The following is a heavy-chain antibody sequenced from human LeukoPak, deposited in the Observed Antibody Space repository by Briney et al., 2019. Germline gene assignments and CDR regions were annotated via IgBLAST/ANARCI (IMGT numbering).Heavy chain of an antibody. Sequence: SVKVSCKASGGTFISYAISWVRQAPGQGLEWMGGIIPIFGTANYAQKFQGRVTITADESTSTAYMELSSLRSEDTAVYYCARVDCGGDCLMDWYYGMDVWGQGTTVTVSS. D-gene: IGHD2-21*02. CDR2: IIPIFGTA. CDR1: GGTFISYA. CDR3: ARVDCGGDCLMDWYYGMDV. V-gene: IGHV1-69*13. J-gene: IGHJ6*02.